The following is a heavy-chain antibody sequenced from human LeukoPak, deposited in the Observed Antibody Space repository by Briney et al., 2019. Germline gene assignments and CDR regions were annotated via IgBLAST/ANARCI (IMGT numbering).Heavy chain of an antibody. V-gene: IGHV1-69*05. CDR2: IIPIFGTA. CDR3: ARVRGALHQLLAPDY. Sequence: SVKVSCKASGGTFSSYAISWVRQAPGQGLEWMGGIIPIFGTANYAQKFQGRVTITTDESTSTAYMELSSLRSEDTAVYYCARVRGALHQLLAPDYWGQGTLVTVSS. J-gene: IGHJ4*02. D-gene: IGHD2-2*01. CDR1: GGTFSSYA.